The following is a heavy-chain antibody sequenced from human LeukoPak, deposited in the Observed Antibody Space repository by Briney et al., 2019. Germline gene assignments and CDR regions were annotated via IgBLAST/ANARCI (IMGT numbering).Heavy chain of an antibody. J-gene: IGHJ4*02. V-gene: IGHV3-7*01. D-gene: IGHD3-10*01. CDR3: ARDAHLAYASGFDY. CDR1: GFTFSIFW. CDR2: IKDDGSEK. Sequence: PGESLRLSCTASGFTFSIFWMSWVCQAPGKGLEWVANIKDDGSEKYYVDSVKGRFIISRDNAKNSLYLQMSSLRAEDTALYYCARDAHLAYASGFDYWGQGALVTVSS.